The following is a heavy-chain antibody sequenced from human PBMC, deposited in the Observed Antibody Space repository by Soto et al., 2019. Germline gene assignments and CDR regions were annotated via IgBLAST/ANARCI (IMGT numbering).Heavy chain of an antibody. CDR3: ARPYYYDRTRAFDI. CDR2: ISSSSSTI. CDR1: GFTFSSYS. Sequence: GGSLRLSCAASGFTFSSYSMNWVRQAPGKGLEWVSYISSSSSTIYYADSVKGRFTISRDNAKNSLYLQMNSLRDEDTAVYYCARPYYYDRTRAFDIWGQGTMVTVSS. V-gene: IGHV3-48*02. D-gene: IGHD3-22*01. J-gene: IGHJ3*02.